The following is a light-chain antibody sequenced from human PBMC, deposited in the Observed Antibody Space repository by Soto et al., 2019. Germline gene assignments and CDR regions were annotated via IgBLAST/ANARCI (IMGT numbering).Light chain of an antibody. CDR1: QSVTGSY. Sequence: EIVLTQSPGTLSLSPGERATLSCRASQSVTGSYLAWYHQKPGQAPRHLIYGASSRATGIPDRLSGSGSGTDFTLTISRLEPEEFAVYYCQQYGSSPPITFGQGTRLEIK. CDR2: GAS. J-gene: IGKJ5*01. V-gene: IGKV3-20*01. CDR3: QQYGSSPPIT.